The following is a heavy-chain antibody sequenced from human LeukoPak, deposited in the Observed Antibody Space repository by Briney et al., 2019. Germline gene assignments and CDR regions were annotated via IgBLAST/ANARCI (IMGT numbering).Heavy chain of an antibody. CDR2: IYYSGST. CDR3: ARSPYMLTGQLLEYYFDY. Sequence: SETLSLTCTVSGGSISSYYWSWTRQPPGKGLEWIGYIYYSGSTNYNPSLKSRVTISVDTSKNQFSLKLSSVTAADTAVYYCARSPYMLTGQLLEYYFDYWGQGTLVTVSS. J-gene: IGHJ4*02. V-gene: IGHV4-59*01. D-gene: IGHD2-2*01. CDR1: GGSISSYY.